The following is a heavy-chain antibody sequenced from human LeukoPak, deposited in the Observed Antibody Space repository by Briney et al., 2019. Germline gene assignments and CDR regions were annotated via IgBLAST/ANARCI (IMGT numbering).Heavy chain of an antibody. CDR2: ISYDGSNK. V-gene: IGHV3-30*19. CDR1: GFTFSSYG. J-gene: IGHJ3*02. Sequence: TGGSLRLSCAASGFTFSSYGMHWVRQAPGKGLEWVAVISYDGSNKYYADSVKGRFTISRDNSKNTLYLQMNSLRAEDTAVYYCARAQTPTLTKRITIFGVVIGVAFDIWGQGTMVTVSS. CDR3: ARAQTPTLTKRITIFGVVIGVAFDI. D-gene: IGHD3-3*01.